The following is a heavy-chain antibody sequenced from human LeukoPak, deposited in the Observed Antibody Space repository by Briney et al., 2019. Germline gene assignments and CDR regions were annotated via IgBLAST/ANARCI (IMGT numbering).Heavy chain of an antibody. V-gene: IGHV1-69*04. Sequence: SVKVSCKASGGTFGSYAISWVRQAPGLGLEWMGRIIPILGIANYAQKFQGRVTITADKSTSTAYMELSSLRSEDTAVYYCARDRVTGAWRGEFDPWGQGTLVTVSS. J-gene: IGHJ5*02. CDR1: GGTFGSYA. CDR2: IIPILGIA. CDR3: ARDRVTGAWRGEFDP. D-gene: IGHD1-20*01.